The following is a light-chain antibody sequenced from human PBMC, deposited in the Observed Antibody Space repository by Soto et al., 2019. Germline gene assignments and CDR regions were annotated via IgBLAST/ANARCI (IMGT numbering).Light chain of an antibody. J-gene: IGLJ2*01. CDR1: SSNIGSNT. CDR2: SNN. V-gene: IGLV1-44*01. Sequence: QSVLTQPPSASGTPGQRVPISCSGSSSNIGSNTGNWYQQLPGTAPKLLIYSNNQRPSGVPDRFSGSKSGTSASLAISGLQSEDEADYYCAAWDDGLNGVVFGGGTKLTVL. CDR3: AAWDDGLNGVV.